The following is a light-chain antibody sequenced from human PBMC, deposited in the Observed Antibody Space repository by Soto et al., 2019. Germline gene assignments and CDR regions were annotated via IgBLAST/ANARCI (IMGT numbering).Light chain of an antibody. J-gene: IGKJ1*01. CDR1: QTVMTW. V-gene: IGKV1-5*03. CDR2: QAS. Sequence: DIQMTQSPSTLSASVGDRVTITCRASQTVMTWLAWYQQKPGKAPRLLIYQASLLVDGVPSRFTGSGFGTDFTLTISSLQPEDFATYYCQQYDRPSWTFGLGTRVDLK. CDR3: QQYDRPSWT.